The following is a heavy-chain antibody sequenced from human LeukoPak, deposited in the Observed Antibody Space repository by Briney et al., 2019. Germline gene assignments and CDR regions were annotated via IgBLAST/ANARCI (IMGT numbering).Heavy chain of an antibody. CDR3: ATGGAYRDAFDI. D-gene: IGHD1-14*01. V-gene: IGHV1-58*02. Sequence: GTSVKVSCKASGFTFTSSAMQWVRQARGQRLEWIGWIVVGSGNTNYAQKFQERVTITRDMSTSTAYMELSSLRSDDTAVYYCATGGAYRDAFDIWGQGTMVTVSS. J-gene: IGHJ3*02. CDR1: GFTFTSSA. CDR2: IVVGSGNT.